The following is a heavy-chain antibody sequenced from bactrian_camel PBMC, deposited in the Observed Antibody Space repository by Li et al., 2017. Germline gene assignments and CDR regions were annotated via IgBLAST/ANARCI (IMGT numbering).Heavy chain of an antibody. CDR2: ISSAEDT. CDR3: QNESTMVLRGTTLRLGLAT. Sequence: QLVESGGGLVQPGGSLRLSCEASGFTFSTYDMAWARQAPGKGLEWVAYISSAEDTYYADSVKGRFTISRDNAKNTLYLQLSSLKTEDTARIIVQNESTMVLRGTTLRLGLATGGRGPRSPSP. D-gene: IGHD4*01. V-gene: IGHV3S1*01. CDR1: GFTFSTYD. J-gene: IGHJ4*01.